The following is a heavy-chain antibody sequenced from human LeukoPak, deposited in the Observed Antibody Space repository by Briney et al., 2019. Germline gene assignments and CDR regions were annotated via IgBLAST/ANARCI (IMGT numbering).Heavy chain of an antibody. Sequence: ASVKVSCKASGYTFTNYDINWVRQATGQGLEWMGWMNPNSGKAGYAHKFQGRVTITRNPSITTAYMELSSLRSEDTAVYYCALSATVTSGYHYYMDVWGKGTTVTVSS. CDR1: GYTFTNYD. D-gene: IGHD4-17*01. V-gene: IGHV1-8*03. CDR3: ALSATVTSGYHYYMDV. CDR2: MNPNSGKA. J-gene: IGHJ6*03.